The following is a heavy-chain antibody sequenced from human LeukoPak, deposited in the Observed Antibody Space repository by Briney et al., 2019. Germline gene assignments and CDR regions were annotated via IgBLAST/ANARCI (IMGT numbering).Heavy chain of an antibody. Sequence: ASVKVSCKASGYTFTSYDINWVRQATGQGLEWMGWMNPNSGNTGYAQKFQGRVTMTRNTSISTAYMELSSLRSEDTAVYYCARDSSSSSYFDYWGQGTLVTVSS. D-gene: IGHD6-6*01. V-gene: IGHV1-8*01. CDR1: GYTFTSYD. CDR2: MNPNSGNT. CDR3: ARDSSSSSYFDY. J-gene: IGHJ4*02.